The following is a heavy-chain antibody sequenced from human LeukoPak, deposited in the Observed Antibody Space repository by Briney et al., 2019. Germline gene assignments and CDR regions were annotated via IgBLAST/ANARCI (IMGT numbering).Heavy chain of an antibody. CDR3: ATIAGAGTEIENAFDI. CDR2: IYPGDCDN. D-gene: IGHD6-13*01. V-gene: IGHV5-51*01. CDR1: GYSFTSYW. J-gene: IGHJ3*02. Sequence: GESLKFSCKGSGYSFTSYWIGWVRQMPGKGLEWMGIIYPGDCDNRYSPSFQGQVTISADKSISTAYLQWSSLKASDTAMYYCATIAGAGTEIENAFDIWGQGTMVTVSS.